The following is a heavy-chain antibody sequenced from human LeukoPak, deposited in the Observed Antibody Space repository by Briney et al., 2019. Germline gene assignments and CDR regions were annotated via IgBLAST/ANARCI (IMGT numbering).Heavy chain of an antibody. V-gene: IGHV1-18*01. Sequence: ASVKVSCKASGYTFKTYAVSWVRQAPGQGLEWMEWISAYNGNTNQAQKLQGRVTMTTDTSTRTAYMELRSLRSDDTAVYYCARDYYDSSGYYYVFAYWGQGTLVTVSS. CDR1: GYTFKTYA. J-gene: IGHJ4*02. CDR2: ISAYNGNT. CDR3: ARDYYDSSGYYYVFAY. D-gene: IGHD3-22*01.